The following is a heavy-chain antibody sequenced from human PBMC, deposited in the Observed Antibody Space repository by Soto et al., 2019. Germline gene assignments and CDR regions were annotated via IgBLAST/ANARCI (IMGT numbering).Heavy chain of an antibody. D-gene: IGHD6-13*01. J-gene: IGHJ6*02. CDR1: GFTFXNFA. CDR3: ARSGDSSSWYGDYYYGMDV. Sequence: GGSLRLSWAASGFTFXNFARHLVRQAPGKGVEWLTVMSNEGSKKYYVASVKGRFTISRDNSKNTLSLQMNSLRAEDTAVYYCARSGDSSSWYGDYYYGMDVWGQGTTLTVSS. CDR2: MSNEGSKK. V-gene: IGHV3-30-3*01.